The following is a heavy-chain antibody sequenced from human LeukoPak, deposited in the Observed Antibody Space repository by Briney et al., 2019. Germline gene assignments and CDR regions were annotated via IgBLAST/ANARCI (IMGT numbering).Heavy chain of an antibody. D-gene: IGHD3-22*01. CDR1: GGTFSSYA. Sequence: SVKVSCKASGGTFSSYAISWVRQAPGQGLEWMGGIIPIFGTANYAQKFQGRVTITADESTSTAYMELSSLRSDDTAVYYCARDKDSSGYYNWFDPWGQGTLVTVSS. J-gene: IGHJ5*02. CDR2: IIPIFGTA. V-gene: IGHV1-69*01. CDR3: ARDKDSSGYYNWFDP.